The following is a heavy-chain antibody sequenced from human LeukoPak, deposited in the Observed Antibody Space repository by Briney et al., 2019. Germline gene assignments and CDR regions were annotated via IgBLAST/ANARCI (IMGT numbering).Heavy chain of an antibody. V-gene: IGHV1-24*01. J-gene: IGHJ4*02. CDR3: ATQDDSSGRTFDY. Sequence: GASVKVSCKVSGYTLTELSMHWVRQAPGKGLEWMGGFDSEDGETIYAQKFQGRVTMTEDTSTDTAYMELSSLRSEDTAVYYCATQDDSSGRTFDYWGQGTLVTVSS. CDR2: FDSEDGET. D-gene: IGHD3-22*01. CDR1: GYTLTELS.